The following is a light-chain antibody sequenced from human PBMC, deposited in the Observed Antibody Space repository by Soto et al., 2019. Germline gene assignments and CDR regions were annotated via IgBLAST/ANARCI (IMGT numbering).Light chain of an antibody. CDR1: QSISSW. J-gene: IGKJ2*01. CDR3: QQYNSDPYT. V-gene: IGKV1-5*03. CDR2: KAA. Sequence: DIQMTQSPSTLSASLGDRVTISCRASQSISSWLAWYQQKPGKAPKLLIFKAASLASSVPARFSGSGSGTEFTLTISCLQPDDFATYYCQQYNSDPYTFGQGTKLEIK.